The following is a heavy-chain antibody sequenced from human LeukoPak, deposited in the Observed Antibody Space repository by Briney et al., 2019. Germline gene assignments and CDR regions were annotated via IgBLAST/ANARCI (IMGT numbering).Heavy chain of an antibody. J-gene: IGHJ4*02. D-gene: IGHD2-2*01. V-gene: IGHV3-30*04. Sequence: GTSLRLSCSVSGFTFRSFAMYWVRQAPGKGLEWVAVVSYDGTTQHHADSVKGRFTISRDNSKNTLYLRMNSLRREDTAVYYCARENAPGAPVANIDSWGQGTLVTVS. CDR2: VSYDGTTQ. CDR3: ARENAPGAPVANIDS. CDR1: GFTFRSFA.